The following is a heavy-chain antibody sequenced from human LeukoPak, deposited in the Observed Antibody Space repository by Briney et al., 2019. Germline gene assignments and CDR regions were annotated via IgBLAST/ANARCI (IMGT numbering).Heavy chain of an antibody. D-gene: IGHD6-13*01. CDR2: ISWNSGSI. J-gene: IGHJ5*02. CDR3: ATGAGAEQQLVRYNWFDP. Sequence: GGSLRLSCAASGFTFDDYAMHWVRQAPGKGLEWVSGISWNSGSIGYADSVKGRFTISRDNAKNSLYLQMNSLRAEDTAVYYCATGAGAEQQLVRYNWFDPWGQGTLVTVSS. V-gene: IGHV3-9*01. CDR1: GFTFDDYA.